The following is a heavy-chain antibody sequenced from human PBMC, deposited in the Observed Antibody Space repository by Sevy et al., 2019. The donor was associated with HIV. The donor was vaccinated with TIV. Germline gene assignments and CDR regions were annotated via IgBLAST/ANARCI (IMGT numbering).Heavy chain of an antibody. V-gene: IGHV1-2*06. J-gene: IGHJ5*02. D-gene: IGHD6-13*01. CDR2: INPNSGGT. Sequence: ASVKVSCKASGYTFTGYYMHWVRQAPGQGLEWMGRINPNSGGTNYAQKFQGRVTMTRDTSISTAYMELSRLRSDDTAVYYCARVGLTAAGRSSWFDPWGQGTLVTVSS. CDR3: ARVGLTAAGRSSWFDP. CDR1: GYTFTGYY.